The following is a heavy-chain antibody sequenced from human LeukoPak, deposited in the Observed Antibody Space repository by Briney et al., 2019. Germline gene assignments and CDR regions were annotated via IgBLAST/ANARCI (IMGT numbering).Heavy chain of an antibody. CDR2: INHSGST. V-gene: IGHV4-34*01. CDR3: ASGAISSGAYGNWFDP. CDR1: GGSFSGYY. D-gene: IGHD3-22*01. Sequence: PSETLSLTCAVYGGSFSGYYWSWIRQPPGKGLEWIGEINHSGSTNYNPSLKSRVTISVDTSKNQFSLKLSSVTAADTAVYYCASGAISSGAYGNWFDPWGQGTLVTVSS. J-gene: IGHJ5*02.